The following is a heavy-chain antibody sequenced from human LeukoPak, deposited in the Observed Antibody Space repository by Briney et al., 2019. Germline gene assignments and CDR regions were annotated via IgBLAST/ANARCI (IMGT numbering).Heavy chain of an antibody. CDR1: GFTFTDYY. J-gene: IGHJ5*02. Sequence: GGSLRLSCAASGFTFTDYYMSWIRQAPGKGLEWVALISFDGSQKYYADSVKGRFTISRDNSKSTVYLQMNGLRVEDAAVYYCSKDLTSDFGGDLDPWGQGTLVTVSS. V-gene: IGHV3-30*02. CDR2: ISFDGSQK. D-gene: IGHD3-10*01. CDR3: SKDLTSDFGGDLDP.